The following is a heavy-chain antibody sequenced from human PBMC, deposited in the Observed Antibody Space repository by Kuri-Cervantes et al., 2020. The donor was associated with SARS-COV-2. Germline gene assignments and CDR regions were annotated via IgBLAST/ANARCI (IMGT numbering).Heavy chain of an antibody. Sequence: GGSLRLSCKASGYTFTSYAMHWVRQAPGQRLEWMGWINAGNGNTKYSQKFQGRVTITRDTSASTAYMELSSLRSEDTAVYYCASEGLDIVATDDPYYYYGMDVWAKGPRSPSP. D-gene: IGHD5-12*01. CDR1: GYTFTSYA. V-gene: IGHV1-3*01. CDR2: INAGNGNT. CDR3: ASEGLDIVATDDPYYYYGMDV. J-gene: IGHJ6*02.